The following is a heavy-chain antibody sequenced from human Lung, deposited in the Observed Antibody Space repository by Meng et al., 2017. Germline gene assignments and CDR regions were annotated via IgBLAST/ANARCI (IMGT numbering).Heavy chain of an antibody. CDR1: GYTFTGYY. D-gene: IGHD3-10*01. Sequence: VQLVRSGGEVKKTGASVKVPCKASGYTFTGYYMHWVRQAPGQGLEWMGWINPNSGGTNYAQKFQGRVTMTRDTSISTAYMELSRLRSDDTAVYYCARDFEVRGVIIPTNYFDYWGQGTLVTVSS. CDR3: ARDFEVRGVIIPTNYFDY. V-gene: IGHV1-2*02. J-gene: IGHJ4*02. CDR2: INPNSGGT.